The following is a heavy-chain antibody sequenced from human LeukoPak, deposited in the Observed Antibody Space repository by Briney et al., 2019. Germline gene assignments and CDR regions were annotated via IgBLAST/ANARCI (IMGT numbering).Heavy chain of an antibody. J-gene: IGHJ3*02. CDR2: ISGSGGST. CDR1: GFTFSSYA. D-gene: IGHD2-2*01. Sequence: PGGSLRLSCAASGFTFSSYAMSWVRQAPGKGLEWVSAISGSGGSTYYADSVKGRFTISRDNSKNTLYLQMNSLRAEDTAVYYCAKDQEHTSTSLDAFDIWGQGTMVTVSS. CDR3: AKDQEHTSTSLDAFDI. V-gene: IGHV3-23*01.